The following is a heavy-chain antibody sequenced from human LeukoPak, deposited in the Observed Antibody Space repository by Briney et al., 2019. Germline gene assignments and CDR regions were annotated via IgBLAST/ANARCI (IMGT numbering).Heavy chain of an antibody. CDR1: GFTFSSYS. Sequence: GGSLRLSCAASGFTFSSYSMNWVRQAPGKGLEWGSSINSSSSYIYYADSVKGRFTISRDNAKNSLYLQMNSLRAEDTAVYYCARGLGLDSSGYYNSYYFDYWGQGTLVTVSS. CDR3: ARGLGLDSSGYYNSYYFDY. J-gene: IGHJ4*02. D-gene: IGHD3-22*01. CDR2: INSSSSYI. V-gene: IGHV3-21*01.